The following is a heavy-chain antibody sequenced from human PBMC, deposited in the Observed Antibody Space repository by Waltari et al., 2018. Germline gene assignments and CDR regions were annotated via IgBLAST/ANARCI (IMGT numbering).Heavy chain of an antibody. Sequence: QVQLVESGGGVVQPGRSLRLSCAASGFTFSSYAMHWFRQAPGKGLEWVAVISYVGSNKYYADSVKGRFTISRDNSKNTLYLQMNSLRAEDTAVYYCARDSSLPNFWSGYYPKGLDYWGQGTLVTVSS. CDR3: ARDSSLPNFWSGYYPKGLDY. J-gene: IGHJ4*02. CDR2: ISYVGSNK. V-gene: IGHV3-30-3*01. D-gene: IGHD3-3*01. CDR1: GFTFSSYA.